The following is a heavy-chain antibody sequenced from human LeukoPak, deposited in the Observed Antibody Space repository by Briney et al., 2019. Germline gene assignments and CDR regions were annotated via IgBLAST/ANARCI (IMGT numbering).Heavy chain of an antibody. Sequence: AGGSLRLSCAASGFTFSSYEMNWVRQAPGKGLEWVSYISSSGSTIYYADSVKGRFTISRDNAKNSLYLQMNSLRAEDTAVYYCARMVRGTVDVWGKGTTVTISS. D-gene: IGHD3-10*01. CDR1: GFTFSSYE. J-gene: IGHJ6*04. CDR3: ARMVRGTVDV. CDR2: ISSSGSTI. V-gene: IGHV3-48*03.